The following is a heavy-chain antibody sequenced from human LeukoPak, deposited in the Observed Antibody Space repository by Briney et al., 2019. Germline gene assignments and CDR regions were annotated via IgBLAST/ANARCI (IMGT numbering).Heavy chain of an antibody. D-gene: IGHD4-23*01. Sequence: GRSLRLSCAASGFTFSSYAMHWVRQAPGKGLEWVAVISYDGSNKYYADSVKGRFTISRDNSKNTLYLQMNSLRAEDTAVYYCAKDLYGGNADAFDLWGQGTMVTVSS. V-gene: IGHV3-30-3*01. CDR1: GFTFSSYA. CDR3: AKDLYGGNADAFDL. CDR2: ISYDGSNK. J-gene: IGHJ3*01.